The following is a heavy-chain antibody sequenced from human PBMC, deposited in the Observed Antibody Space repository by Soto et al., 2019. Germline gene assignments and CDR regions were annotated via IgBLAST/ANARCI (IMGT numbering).Heavy chain of an antibody. CDR2: INPYNGNR. CDR3: ARDPDFWSGSLDY. J-gene: IGHJ4*02. D-gene: IGHD3-3*01. CDR1: AYTFTSYG. V-gene: IGHV1-18*01. Sequence: QVLLVQSGGEVREPGASVKVSCRASAYTFTSYGISWVRRAPGQGLEWMGWINPYNGNRNYAQKFQGRITMTKDTSTSTAYMELRNVRSDDTAIYYCARDPDFWSGSLDYWGQGTLITVSS.